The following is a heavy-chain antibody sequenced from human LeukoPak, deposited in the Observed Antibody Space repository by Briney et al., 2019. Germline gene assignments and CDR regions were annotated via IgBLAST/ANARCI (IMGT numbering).Heavy chain of an antibody. CDR3: ARRGIAVAGPVGY. V-gene: IGHV1-18*01. D-gene: IGHD6-19*01. Sequence: GASVKVSCKASGYTFLSYGISWVRQAPGQGLEWMGWISAYNGYTNYAQKFQGRVTMTTDTSTSTACMELKSLRSDDTAVYYCARRGIAVAGPVGYWGQGTPVTVSS. CDR1: GYTFLSYG. J-gene: IGHJ4*02. CDR2: ISAYNGYT.